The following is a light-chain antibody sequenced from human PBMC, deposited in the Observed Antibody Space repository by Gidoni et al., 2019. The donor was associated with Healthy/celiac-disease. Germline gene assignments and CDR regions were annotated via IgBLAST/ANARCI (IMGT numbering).Light chain of an antibody. Sequence: DIQMTQSPSSLSASVGDRVTITCRASQSISTYLNWYQQKPGKAPKLRIYAASSLQSGVPSRFSGSGSGTDFIFTISSLQPEDFATYYCQQSYSTQVTFGQGTRLEI. CDR2: AAS. J-gene: IGKJ5*01. CDR3: QQSYSTQVT. CDR1: QSISTY. V-gene: IGKV1-39*01.